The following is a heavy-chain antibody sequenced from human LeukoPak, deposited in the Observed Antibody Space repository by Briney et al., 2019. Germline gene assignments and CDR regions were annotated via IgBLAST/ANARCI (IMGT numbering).Heavy chain of an antibody. Sequence: SETLSLTCAVYGGSFSGYYWSWIRQPPGKGLEWIGEINHSGSTNYNPSLKSRVTISVDTSKNQFSLKLSSVTAADTAVYYCARGRPVVVAATGRYFDYWGQGTLVTVSS. J-gene: IGHJ4*02. V-gene: IGHV4-34*01. CDR1: GGSFSGYY. CDR3: ARGRPVVVAATGRYFDY. CDR2: INHSGST. D-gene: IGHD2-15*01.